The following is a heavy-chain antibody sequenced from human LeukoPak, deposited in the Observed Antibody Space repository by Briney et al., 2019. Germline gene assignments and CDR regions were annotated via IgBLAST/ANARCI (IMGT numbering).Heavy chain of an antibody. CDR1: GGSINSSPYY. D-gene: IGHD2-15*01. J-gene: IGHJ3*02. CDR3: ARSGCSGGSCYSQRGAFDI. V-gene: IGHV4-39*07. Sequence: SETLSLTCTVSGGSINSSPYYWGWLRQPPGKGLEWIGNIYYSGSTYYNPSLKSRVTISIDTSKNRFSLKLSSVTAADTAVYYCARSGCSGGSCYSQRGAFDIWGQGTMVTVSS. CDR2: IYYSGST.